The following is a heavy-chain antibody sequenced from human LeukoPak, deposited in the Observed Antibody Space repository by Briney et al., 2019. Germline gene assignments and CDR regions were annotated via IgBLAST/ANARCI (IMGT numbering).Heavy chain of an antibody. V-gene: IGHV3-7*01. CDR2: INQDGGTT. D-gene: IGHD3-22*01. Sequence: PGGSLRLSCAASGFTFSSLWMSWVRQAPGRGPEWVANINQDGGTTYYVASVKGRFTISRDNAKNSLYLQMDSLRVEDTAVYYCAKRADSSAHSFDYWGQGTLVTVSS. CDR1: GFTFSSLW. CDR3: AKRADSSAHSFDY. J-gene: IGHJ4*02.